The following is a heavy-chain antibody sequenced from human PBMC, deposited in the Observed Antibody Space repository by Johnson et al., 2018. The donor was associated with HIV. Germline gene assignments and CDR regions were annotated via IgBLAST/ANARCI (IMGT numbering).Heavy chain of an antibody. V-gene: IGHV3-11*04. J-gene: IGHJ3*02. CDR2: ISSSGSTI. Sequence: QVQLVESGGGVVRPGGSLRLSCAASGFTFSDYYMSWIRQAPGKGLEWVSYISSSGSTIYYADCVKGRFSISRDNAKSSLYLQMNSLRAEDPAGYYCVRGGYYYDQAGAFDIWGQGTMVTVSS. D-gene: IGHD3-22*01. CDR3: VRGGYYYDQAGAFDI. CDR1: GFTFSDYY.